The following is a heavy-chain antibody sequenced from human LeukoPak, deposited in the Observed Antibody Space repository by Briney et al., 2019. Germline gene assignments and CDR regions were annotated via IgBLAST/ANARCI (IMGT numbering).Heavy chain of an antibody. J-gene: IGHJ5*02. Sequence: ASVTLSRTASGYTVTGYYMHWVRQAPGPGLEWMGWINPNSGGTNYAQKCQGRVTMTRDTSISTAYMELSRLRADDTAVYCWARGQMVRGVMVCNWFDPWGQGTLVTVSS. D-gene: IGHD3-10*01. CDR3: ARGQMVRGVMVCNWFDP. CDR2: INPNSGGT. V-gene: IGHV1-2*02. CDR1: GYTVTGYY.